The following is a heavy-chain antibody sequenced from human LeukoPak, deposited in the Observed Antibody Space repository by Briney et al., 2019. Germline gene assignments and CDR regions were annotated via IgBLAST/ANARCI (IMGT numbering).Heavy chain of an antibody. J-gene: IGHJ4*02. D-gene: IGHD2-2*01. CDR2: IIPIFGTA. CDR1: GGTFSSYA. Sequence: SVKVSCKASGGTFSSYATSWVRQAPGQGLEWMGGIIPIFGTANYAQKFQGRVTITTDESTSTAYMELSSLRSEDTAVYYCARWGAKSAARGNDYWGQGTLVTASS. CDR3: ARWGAKSAARGNDY. V-gene: IGHV1-69*05.